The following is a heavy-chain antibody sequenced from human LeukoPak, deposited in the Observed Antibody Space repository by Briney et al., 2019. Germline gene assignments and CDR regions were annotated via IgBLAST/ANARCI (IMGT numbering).Heavy chain of an antibody. V-gene: IGHV3-23*01. CDR1: GFTFNSYA. J-gene: IGHJ4*02. CDR3: AKDYHDILTGQPLSSDH. CDR2: IGGSGEST. Sequence: GGSLRLSCAASGFTFNSYAMTWVRQAPGKGLEWVSTIGGSGESTYYTDSVKGRFTISRDSSKTTLSLQMTYLRAEDTAVYYCAKDYHDILTGQPLSSDHWGQGTLVTVSS. D-gene: IGHD3-9*01.